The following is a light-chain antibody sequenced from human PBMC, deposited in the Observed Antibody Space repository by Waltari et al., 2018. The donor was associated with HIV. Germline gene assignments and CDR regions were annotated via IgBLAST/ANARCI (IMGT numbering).Light chain of an antibody. CDR2: DDS. V-gene: IGLV3-21*02. Sequence: SYVMTQSPSVSVAPGQTARITCGGYNIGSKTVHWYQQKPGQAPVLVVYDDSVRPSGIPERSSGSNSGNTATLTISRVEAGDEAGYYCQVWETIGDHRVFGGGTTLTVL. CDR3: QVWETIGDHRV. J-gene: IGLJ3*02. CDR1: NIGSKT.